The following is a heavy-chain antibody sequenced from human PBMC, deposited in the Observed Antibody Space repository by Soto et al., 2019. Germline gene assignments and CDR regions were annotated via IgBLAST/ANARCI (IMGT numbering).Heavy chain of an antibody. Sequence: PGGSLRLSCAPGGFTFISYAMQWVSKAPGKGLEWVAVISYDGSNKYYADSVKGRFTISRNNSKNTLYLQMNSLRAEDTAVYYCARDRDVGANAYYYYGMDVWGQGT. V-gene: IGHV3-30-3*01. CDR1: GFTFISYA. D-gene: IGHD1-26*01. CDR3: ARDRDVGANAYYYYGMDV. CDR2: ISYDGSNK. J-gene: IGHJ6*02.